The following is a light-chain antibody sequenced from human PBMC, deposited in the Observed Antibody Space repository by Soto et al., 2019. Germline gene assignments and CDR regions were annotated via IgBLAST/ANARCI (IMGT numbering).Light chain of an antibody. CDR3: KQFGSSPLT. CDR1: QSVSSSY. CDR2: GAS. V-gene: IGKV3-20*01. J-gene: IGKJ4*01. Sequence: EIVLTQSPGTLSLSPGERATLSCRASQSVSSSYLAWYQQKPGQAPRLLIYGASSRAAGIPDRFSGSGSGTDFTLTISSLEPEDCAVYHCKQFGSSPLTFGGGTKV.